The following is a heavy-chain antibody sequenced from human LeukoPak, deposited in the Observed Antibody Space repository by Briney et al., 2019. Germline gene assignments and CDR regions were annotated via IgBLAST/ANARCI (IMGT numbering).Heavy chain of an antibody. CDR3: ARDYHSIPVVDI. J-gene: IGHJ3*02. Sequence: PGGSLRLSCAASGFTFSSYGMHWVRQAPGKGLEGVAVISYDGGNKYFADSVKGRFTISRDNSKNTLYLQMNSLRAEDTAVYYCARDYHSIPVVDIWGQGTMVTVSS. D-gene: IGHD2-21*01. CDR1: GFTFSSYG. CDR2: ISYDGGNK. V-gene: IGHV3-30-3*01.